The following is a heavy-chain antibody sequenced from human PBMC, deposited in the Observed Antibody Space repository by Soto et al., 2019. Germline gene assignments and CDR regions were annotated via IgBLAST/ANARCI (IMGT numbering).Heavy chain of an antibody. CDR2: ISFDGRNT. D-gene: IGHD1-20*01. Sequence: KGLEWVVVISFDGRNTDYLESVKGRFTISRDNSKNTLYLQMTSLRAEDTAVYYCVIFFFKGKEGILGLCTVLAFLLNRSSDL. V-gene: IGHV3-30*03. CDR3: VIFFFKGKEGILGLCTVLAFLLNRSSDL. J-gene: IGHJ2*01.